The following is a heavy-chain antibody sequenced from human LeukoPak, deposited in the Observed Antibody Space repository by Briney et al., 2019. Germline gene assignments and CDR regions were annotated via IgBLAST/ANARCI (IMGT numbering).Heavy chain of an antibody. CDR2: IYPGDSDT. CDR1: GYSFTSYW. Sequence: GESLKISFKGSGYSFTSYWIGWVRQMPGKGLEWMGIIYPGDSDTRYSPSFQGQVTISADKSISTAYLHWSSLKASDTAIYYCATYAGTSSKYFQNWGQGTLVTVSS. J-gene: IGHJ1*01. D-gene: IGHD3-10*01. CDR3: ATYAGTSSKYFQN. V-gene: IGHV5-51*01.